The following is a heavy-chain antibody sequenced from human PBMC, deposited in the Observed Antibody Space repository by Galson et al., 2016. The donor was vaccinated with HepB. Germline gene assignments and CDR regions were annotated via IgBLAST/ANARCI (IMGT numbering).Heavy chain of an antibody. CDR1: GFTFSGSA. CDR3: TRLGVANGA. D-gene: IGHD5-12*01. J-gene: IGHJ5*02. V-gene: IGHV3-73*01. Sequence: SLRLSCAASGFTFSGSAIHWVRQASGKGLEWVGRVRSKLNNYATSYGVSVEGRFTISRDDSKSTAYLQMDSVKVDDTAVYYCTRLGVANGAWGQGTLVSVSS. CDR2: VRSKLNNYAT.